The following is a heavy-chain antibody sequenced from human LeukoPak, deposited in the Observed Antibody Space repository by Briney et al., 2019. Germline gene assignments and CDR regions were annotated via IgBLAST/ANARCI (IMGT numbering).Heavy chain of an antibody. V-gene: IGHV4-4*07. J-gene: IGHJ4*02. CDR2: IYSSGST. CDR1: GGSIISYY. Sequence: SETLSLTCTVSGGSIISYYWGWIRQPPGKGLEWIGRIYSSGSTNYNPSLNSRVTMSVDTSKNQFSLKLSSVTAADTAVYYCARETEAGAYFDYWGQGSLVTVSS. D-gene: IGHD6-25*01. CDR3: ARETEAGAYFDY.